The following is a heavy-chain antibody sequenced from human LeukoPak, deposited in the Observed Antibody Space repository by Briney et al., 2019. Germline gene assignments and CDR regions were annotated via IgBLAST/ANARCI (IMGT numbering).Heavy chain of an antibody. CDR3: ATVEADYDYVWGSYRFDY. CDR2: FDPEDGET. CDR1: GYTLTGLS. J-gene: IGHJ4*02. Sequence: GASVKVSCKVSGYTLTGLSMHWVRQAPGKGLEWMGGFDPEDGETIYAQKFQGRVTMTEDTSTDTAYMELSSLRSEDTAVYYCATVEADYDYVWGSYRFDYWGQGTLVTVSS. V-gene: IGHV1-24*01. D-gene: IGHD3-16*02.